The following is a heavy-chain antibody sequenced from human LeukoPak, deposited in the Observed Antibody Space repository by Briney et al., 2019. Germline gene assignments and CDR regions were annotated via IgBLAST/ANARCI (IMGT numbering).Heavy chain of an antibody. CDR3: ARLGYYDSSFSYGYYFAF. CDR2: IYPGDSDT. Sequence: GESLQIPWKAPCHIFTSDGIVWMGQMPGKGLEWMGIIYPGDSDTRYRPSFQGQVTLSADKSISTAYLQWSSLKASDTAMYYCARLGYYDSSFSYGYYFAFECRGNGVPVSS. J-gene: IGHJ4*02. V-gene: IGHV5-51*01. D-gene: IGHD3-22*01. CDR1: CHIFTSDG.